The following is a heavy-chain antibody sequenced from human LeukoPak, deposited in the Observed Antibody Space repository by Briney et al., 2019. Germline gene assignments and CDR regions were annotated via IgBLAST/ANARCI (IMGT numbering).Heavy chain of an antibody. CDR2: ISAYNGNT. Sequence: ASVKVSCKASGYTFTSYGISWLRQAPGQGLEWMGWISAYNGNTNYAQKLQGRVTMTTDTSTSTAYMELRSLRSDDTAVYYCASSCSSTSCYGVRSDYWGQGTLVTVSS. J-gene: IGHJ4*02. CDR1: GYTFTSYG. D-gene: IGHD2-2*01. V-gene: IGHV1-18*01. CDR3: ASSCSSTSCYGVRSDY.